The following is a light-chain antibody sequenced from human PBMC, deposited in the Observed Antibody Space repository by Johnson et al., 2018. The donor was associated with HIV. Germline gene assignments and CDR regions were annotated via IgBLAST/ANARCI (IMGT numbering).Light chain of an antibody. CDR3: GTWDSSLSASYV. CDR2: DNN. V-gene: IGLV1-51*01. CDR1: SSNIGDNY. Sequence: QSVLTQPPSVSAAPGQKVTISCSGSSSNIGDNYVSWYQHLPGTAPKLLIYDNNKRPSGIPDRFSGSKSGTSTTLGITGLQTGDEADYYCGTWDSSLSASYVFGAGTTVTVL. J-gene: IGLJ1*01.